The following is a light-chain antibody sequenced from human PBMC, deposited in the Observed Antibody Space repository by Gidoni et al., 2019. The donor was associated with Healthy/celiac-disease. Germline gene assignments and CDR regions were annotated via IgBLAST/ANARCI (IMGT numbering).Light chain of an antibody. V-gene: IGKV1-9*01. CDR1: QDIRSY. CDR2: AAS. J-gene: IGKJ2*01. Sequence: DIQLTQSPSFLSASVGDRVTITCRASQDIRSYLAWYQQKPGKAPELLIYAASILQSGVPSRFSGRGSGTEFTLTISSLQHADFATYYCQQLNSYAFGQGTKVESK. CDR3: QQLNSYA.